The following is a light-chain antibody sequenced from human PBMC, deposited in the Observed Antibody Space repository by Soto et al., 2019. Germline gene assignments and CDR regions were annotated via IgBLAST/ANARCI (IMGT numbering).Light chain of an antibody. V-gene: IGKV1-39*01. CDR3: QQSYSSPYT. CDR2: AVS. Sequence: DIRMTQSPSSLSASVGDRVTITCRASQSISSYLNWYQQKPGKAPKLLFYAVSSLQSGVPSRFSGSGSGTDFTLTINSLQPEYFATYYCQQSYSSPYTFGQGTKLEIK. CDR1: QSISSY. J-gene: IGKJ2*01.